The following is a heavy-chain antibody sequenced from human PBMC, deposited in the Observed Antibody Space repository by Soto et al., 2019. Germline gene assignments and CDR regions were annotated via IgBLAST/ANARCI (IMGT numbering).Heavy chain of an antibody. CDR3: AKELTRDPYYDFWSGYYIVWMGFDY. D-gene: IGHD3-3*01. J-gene: IGHJ4*02. Sequence: GGSLRLSCAASGFTFSSYAMSWVRQAPGKGLEWVSAISGSGGSTYYADSVKGRFTISRDNSKNTLYLQMNSLRAEDTAVYYCAKELTRDPYYDFWSGYYIVWMGFDYWGQGTLVTVSS. V-gene: IGHV3-23*01. CDR2: ISGSGGST. CDR1: GFTFSSYA.